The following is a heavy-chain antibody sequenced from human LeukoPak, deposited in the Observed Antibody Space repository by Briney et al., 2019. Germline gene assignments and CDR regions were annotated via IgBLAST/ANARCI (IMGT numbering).Heavy chain of an antibody. CDR3: AKGGYIVATIYFDY. CDR2: IQYDGTVE. Sequence: PGGSLRLSCAASGFTLTDYNMHWVRQAPGRGLEYVAFIQYDGTVEYYADSVKGRFTISRDNSKNTLYLQMNSLRAEDTAVYYCAKGGYIVATIYFDYWGQGTLVTVSS. J-gene: IGHJ4*02. CDR1: GFTLTDYN. D-gene: IGHD5-12*01. V-gene: IGHV3-30*02.